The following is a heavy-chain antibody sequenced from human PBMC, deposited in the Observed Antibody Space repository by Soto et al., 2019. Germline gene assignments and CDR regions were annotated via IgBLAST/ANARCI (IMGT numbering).Heavy chain of an antibody. CDR1: GYTFTGYY. CDR3: ARDLAKIAVAGHFDY. Sequence: ASVKVSCKASGYTFTGYYMHWVRQAPGQGLEWMGWINPNSGDTNYAQKLQGRVTMTTDTSTSTAYMELRSLRSDDTAVYYCARDLAKIAVAGHFDYWGQGTLVTVSS. V-gene: IGHV1-2*02. CDR2: INPNSGDT. D-gene: IGHD6-19*01. J-gene: IGHJ4*02.